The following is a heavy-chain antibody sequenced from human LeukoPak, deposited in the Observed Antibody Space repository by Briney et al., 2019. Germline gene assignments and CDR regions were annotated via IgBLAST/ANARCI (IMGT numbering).Heavy chain of an antibody. CDR1: GFTFSSYS. Sequence: GGSLRLSCAASGFTFSSYSMNWVRQAPGKGLEWVSSISSSSSYIYYADSVKGRFTISRDNAKDSLYLQMNSLRAEDTAVYYCAKVRGYSYGYCVYWGQGTLVTVSS. D-gene: IGHD5-18*01. CDR2: ISSSSSYI. J-gene: IGHJ4*02. CDR3: AKVRGYSYGYCVY. V-gene: IGHV3-21*04.